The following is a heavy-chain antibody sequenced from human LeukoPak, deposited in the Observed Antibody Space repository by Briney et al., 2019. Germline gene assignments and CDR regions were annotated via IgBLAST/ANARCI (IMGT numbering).Heavy chain of an antibody. D-gene: IGHD5-18*01. Sequence: GGSLRLSCTASGFTFGANALSWVCKAPGQGKGREGFIRSKAHGGTTDYAAPVKRRFTISRHASKSIAFRQMNSPKTDDAAVYYCTREPDTAMVLGPPHWGQGTLVTVSS. V-gene: IGHV3-49*04. CDR3: TREPDTAMVLGPPH. CDR2: IRSKAHGGTT. J-gene: IGHJ4*02. CDR1: GFTFGANA.